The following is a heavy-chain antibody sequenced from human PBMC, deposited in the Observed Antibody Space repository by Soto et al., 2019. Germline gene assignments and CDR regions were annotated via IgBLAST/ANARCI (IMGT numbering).Heavy chain of an antibody. CDR2: ISSSSSYT. V-gene: IGHV3-11*06. D-gene: IGHD3-10*01. CDR3: ASSPPNMVRGVTIYYFDY. CDR1: GFTFSDYY. Sequence: GGSLRLSCAASGFTFSDYYMSWIRQAPGKGLEWVSYISSSSSYTNYADSVKGRFTISRDNAKNSLYLQMNSLRAEDMAVYYCASSPPNMVRGVTIYYFDYWGQGTLVTVSS. J-gene: IGHJ4*02.